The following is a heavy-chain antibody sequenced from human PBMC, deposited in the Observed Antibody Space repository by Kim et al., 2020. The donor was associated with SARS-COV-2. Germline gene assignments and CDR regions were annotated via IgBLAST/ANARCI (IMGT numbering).Heavy chain of an antibody. CDR2: ISYDGSNE. CDR1: GFTFINYA. CDR3: ARAGGRWGLQGGWVDP. Sequence: GGSLRLSCAASGFTFINYAMHWVRQAPGKGLEWVAVISYDGSNEYYADSVKGRFSISRDDSSNTLYLQMNSLRPEDTALYYCARAGGRWGLQGGWVDPWG. V-gene: IGHV3-30*14. D-gene: IGHD1-26*01. J-gene: IGHJ5*02.